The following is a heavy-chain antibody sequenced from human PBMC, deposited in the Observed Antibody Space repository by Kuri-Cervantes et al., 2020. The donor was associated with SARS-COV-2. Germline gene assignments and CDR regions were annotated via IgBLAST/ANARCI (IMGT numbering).Heavy chain of an antibody. CDR1: GFTFSSYA. J-gene: IGHJ6*04. D-gene: IGHD3-3*01. Sequence: GESLKISCAASGFTFSSYAMSWVRQAPGKGLEWVSAISGSGGSTYYADAVKGRFTISRDNSKNTLYLQMNSLRAEDTAVYYCAGDFGVVPGTPMDVWGKGTTVTVSS. CDR3: AGDFGVVPGTPMDV. V-gene: IGHV3-23*01. CDR2: ISGSGGST.